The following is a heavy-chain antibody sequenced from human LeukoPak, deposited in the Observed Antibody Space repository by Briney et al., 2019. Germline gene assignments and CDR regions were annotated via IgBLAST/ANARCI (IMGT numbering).Heavy chain of an antibody. CDR3: ARWSCSSTSCYTRRGWFDP. Sequence: GGSLRLSCAASGFTFSSYSLNWVRQAPGKGLEWVSSISSSSRYIYYADSVKGRFTISRDNAKNSLYLQMNSLRAEDTAVYYCARWSCSSTSCYTRRGWFDPWGQGTLVTVSS. J-gene: IGHJ5*02. CDR2: ISSSSRYI. D-gene: IGHD2-2*02. CDR1: GFTFSSYS. V-gene: IGHV3-21*01.